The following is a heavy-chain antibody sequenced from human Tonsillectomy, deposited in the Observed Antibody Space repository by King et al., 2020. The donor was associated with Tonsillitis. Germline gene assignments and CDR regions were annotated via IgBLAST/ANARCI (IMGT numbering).Heavy chain of an antibody. CDR2: ISSSSSYI. CDR3: ARSLVAAVYYYYGMDV. J-gene: IGHJ6*02. V-gene: IGHV3-21*01. Sequence: VQLVESGGGLVKPGGSLRLSCAASGFTFSSYSMNWVRQAPGKGLEWVSSISSSSSYIYYADSVKGRFTISRDNAKNSLYLQMNSLRAEDTAVYYCARSLVAAVYYYYGMDVWGQGTTVTVSS. CDR1: GFTFSSYS. D-gene: IGHD2-2*01.